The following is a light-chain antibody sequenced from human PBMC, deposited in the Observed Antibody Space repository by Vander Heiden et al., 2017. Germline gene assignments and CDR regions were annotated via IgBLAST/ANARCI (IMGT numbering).Light chain of an antibody. J-gene: IGLJ1*01. CDR1: SSNIGNNY. CDR3: GTWDSSLSSYV. V-gene: IGLV1-51*01. Sequence: SVLPQPPSVSATPGQKVTISCSGSSSNIGNNYVSWYQHLPGTAPKLLIYDNNKRPSGIPDRISGSKSGTSATLAITGLQTGDEADYYCGTWDSSLSSYVFGIGTKVTVL. CDR2: DNN.